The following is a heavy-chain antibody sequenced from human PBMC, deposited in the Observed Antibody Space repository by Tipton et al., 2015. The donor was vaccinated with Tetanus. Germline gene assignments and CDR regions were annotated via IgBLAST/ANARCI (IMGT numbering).Heavy chain of an antibody. CDR1: GFTFSSYS. V-gene: IGHV3-48*02. CDR3: ARYLTYYYDSSGYRKPFFDAFDI. D-gene: IGHD3-22*01. CDR2: ISSSSSTI. Sequence: FLRLSCAASGFTFSSYSMNWVRQAPGKGLEWVSYISSSSSTIYYADSVKGRFTISRDNAKNSLYLQMNSLRDEDTAVYYCARYLTYYYDSSGYRKPFFDAFDIWGQGTMVTVSS. J-gene: IGHJ3*02.